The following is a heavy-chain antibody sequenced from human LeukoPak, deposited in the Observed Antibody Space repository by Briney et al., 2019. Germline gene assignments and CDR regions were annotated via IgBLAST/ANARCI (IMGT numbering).Heavy chain of an antibody. Sequence: PGGSLRLSCAASGFIFSSHVMSWVRQAPGKGLEWVSAISGSGDIKSYADSVKGRFTISRDNSKNTLHLQMNSLRAEDTAVYYCAKDLGGTYYPFDYWGQGTLVTVSS. CDR3: AKDLGGTYYPFDY. CDR1: GFIFSSHV. D-gene: IGHD1-26*01. CDR2: ISGSGDIK. V-gene: IGHV3-23*01. J-gene: IGHJ4*02.